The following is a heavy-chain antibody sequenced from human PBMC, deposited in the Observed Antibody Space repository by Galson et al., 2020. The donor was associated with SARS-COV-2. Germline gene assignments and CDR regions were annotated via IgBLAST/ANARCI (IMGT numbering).Heavy chain of an antibody. CDR2: IYTSGST. CDR3: ARVIPENYYVSSGYLHQENWFDP. J-gene: IGHJ5*02. D-gene: IGHD3-22*01. CDR1: GGSISSGSYY. Sequence: SATLSLTCTVSGGSISSGSYYWSWIRQPAGKGLEWIGRIYTSGSTNYNPSLKSRVTISVDTSKNQFSLKLSSVTAADTAVYYCARVIPENYYVSSGYLHQENWFDPWGQGTLVTVSS. V-gene: IGHV4-61*02.